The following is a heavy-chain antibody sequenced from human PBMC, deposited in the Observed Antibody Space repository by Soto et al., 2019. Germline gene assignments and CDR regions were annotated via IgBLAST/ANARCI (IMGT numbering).Heavy chain of an antibody. CDR2: IYSGGST. Sequence: PGGSLRLSCAASGFTVSSNYMSWVRQAPGKGLEWVSVIYSGGSTYYADSVKGRFNISRDNTTNTLYLQMTCLRDEATAVYYGARVPAPLVPVSGFDIWGQGTMVTVSS. V-gene: IGHV3-66*01. D-gene: IGHD6-6*01. J-gene: IGHJ3*02. CDR1: GFTVSSNY. CDR3: ARVPAPLVPVSGFDI.